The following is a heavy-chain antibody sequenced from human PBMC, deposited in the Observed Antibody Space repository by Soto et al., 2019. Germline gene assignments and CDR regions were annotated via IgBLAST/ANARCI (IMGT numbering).Heavy chain of an antibody. CDR3: AIRTGQLAIISEFDGDWFFEV. V-gene: IGHV1-2*02. CDR2: INPDSGGT. Sequence: AAVKVSCKASGYTFTDYYIHWVRQAPGQGLEWVGWINPDSGGTNLAQRFQGRVTMTSDTSINTAYMELSSLRSDDTAVYYCAIRTGQLAIISEFDGDWFFEVWGRGTLVTVSS. D-gene: IGHD2-2*01. J-gene: IGHJ2*01. CDR1: GYTFTDYY.